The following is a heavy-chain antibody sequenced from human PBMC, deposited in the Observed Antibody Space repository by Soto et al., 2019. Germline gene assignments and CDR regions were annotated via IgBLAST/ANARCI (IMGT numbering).Heavy chain of an antibody. CDR2: ISSHGRDI. D-gene: IGHD6-19*01. CDR3: ARGAALAGKLDL. Sequence: PGGSLRLSCEASGFTFTSDSMTWVRQAPGKGLEWVSSISSHGRDIFYADPVKGRFTISRDNAKASLHLQMNSLTGEDSAVYYCARGAALAGKLDLWGQGTLVTVS. J-gene: IGHJ4*02. CDR1: GFTFTSDS. V-gene: IGHV3-21*06.